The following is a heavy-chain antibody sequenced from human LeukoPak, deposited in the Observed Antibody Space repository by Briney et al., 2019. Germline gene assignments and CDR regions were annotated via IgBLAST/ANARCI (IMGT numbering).Heavy chain of an antibody. V-gene: IGHV1-69*02. CDR2: IIPILGIA. D-gene: IGHD2-2*02. CDR3: ARGYCSSTSCYTWYYYMDV. CDR1: GGTFSSYT. Sequence: SVKVSCKASGGTFSSYTISWVRQAPGQGLEWMVRIIPILGIANYAQKFQGRVTITADKSTSTAYMELSSLRSEDTAVYYCARGYCSSTSCYTWYYYMDVWGKGTTVTVSS. J-gene: IGHJ6*03.